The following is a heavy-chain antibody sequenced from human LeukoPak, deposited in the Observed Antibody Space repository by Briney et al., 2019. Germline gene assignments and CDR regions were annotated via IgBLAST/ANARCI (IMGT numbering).Heavy chain of an antibody. D-gene: IGHD3-22*01. CDR1: GFTFSSYW. Sequence: PGGSLRLPCAASGFTFSSYWMHWVRQAPGKGLVWVSRINSDGSSTNYADSVKGRFTISGDNAKNTLYLQMNSLRVEDTAVYYCARAVRRSGYYKDYYFDYWGQGTLVTVSS. V-gene: IGHV3-74*01. CDR2: INSDGSST. CDR3: ARAVRRSGYYKDYYFDY. J-gene: IGHJ4*02.